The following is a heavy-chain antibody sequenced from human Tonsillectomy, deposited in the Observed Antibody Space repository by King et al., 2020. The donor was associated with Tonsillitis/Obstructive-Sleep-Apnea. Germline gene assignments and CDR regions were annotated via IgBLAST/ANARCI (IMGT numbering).Heavy chain of an antibody. CDR3: ATVIGVGPAAGLDTPMAEGGY. V-gene: IGHV3-15*07. D-gene: IGHD2-2*01. CDR2: IKSKTDGGTT. J-gene: IGHJ4*02. Sequence: VQLVGSGGGLVKPGGSLRLSCAASGFTFSNAWMNWVRQAPGKGLEWVGRIKSKTDGGTTDYAAPVKGRFTISRDDSKNTLYLQMNSLKTEDTAVYYCATVIGVGPAAGLDTPMAEGGYWGQGTLVTVSS. CDR1: GFTFSNAW.